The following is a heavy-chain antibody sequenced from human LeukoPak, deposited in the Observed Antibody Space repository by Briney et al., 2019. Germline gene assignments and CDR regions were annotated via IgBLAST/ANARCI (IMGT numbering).Heavy chain of an antibody. D-gene: IGHD3-10*02. CDR3: AELGITMIGGV. CDR2: IYYSGST. V-gene: IGHV4-59*12. J-gene: IGHJ6*04. CDR1: GGSISSYY. Sequence: SETLSLTCTVSGGSISSYYWSWIRQPPGKGLEWIGYIYYSGSTNYNPSLKSRVTISVDTSKNQLSMKLSSVTAADTAVYYCAELGITMIGGVWGKGTTVTISS.